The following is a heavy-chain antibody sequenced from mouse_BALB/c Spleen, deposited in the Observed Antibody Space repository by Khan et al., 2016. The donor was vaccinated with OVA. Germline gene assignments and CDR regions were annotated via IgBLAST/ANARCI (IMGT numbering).Heavy chain of an antibody. V-gene: IGHV3-2*02. D-gene: IGHD1-1*01. Sequence: VQLKESGPGLVKPSQSLSLTCTVTGYSITSDYAWNWIRQFPGNKLEWMGFISYSGNTNYNPSLKSRASITRETSKNQFFLHLNSVTTEDTATXYCARVYGGDFDYWGQGTTLTVSS. CDR1: GYSITSDYA. CDR3: ARVYGGDFDY. CDR2: ISYSGNT. J-gene: IGHJ2*01.